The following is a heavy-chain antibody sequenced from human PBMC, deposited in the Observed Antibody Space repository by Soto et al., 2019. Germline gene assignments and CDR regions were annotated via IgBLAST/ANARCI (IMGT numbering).Heavy chain of an antibody. J-gene: IGHJ3*02. D-gene: IGHD2-15*01. Sequence: SETLSLTCTVSGGSISSYYWSWIRQPPGKGLEWIGYIYYSGSTNYNPSLKSRVTISVDTSKNQFSLKLSSVTAADTAVYYCARVRCSGGSCYWNDAFDIWGQGTMVTVSS. CDR3: ARVRCSGGSCYWNDAFDI. CDR1: GGSISSYY. V-gene: IGHV4-59*01. CDR2: IYYSGST.